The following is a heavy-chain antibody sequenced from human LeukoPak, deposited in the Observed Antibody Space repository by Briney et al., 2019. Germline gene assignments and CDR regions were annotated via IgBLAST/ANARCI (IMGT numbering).Heavy chain of an antibody. CDR3: ASRAPWWTLAIPTQGSFDP. CDR2: IYYSGST. D-gene: IGHD2-15*01. CDR1: GDSISGSSYY. V-gene: IGHV4-39*01. Sequence: SETLSLTCTVSGDSISGSSYYWGWIRQSPGKGLEWIGLIYYSGSTNYNPSLRSRVTMSVDTSRSQFSLKLSSVTAADTAVYHCASRAPWWTLAIPTQGSFDPWGPGTLVIVSS. J-gene: IGHJ5*02.